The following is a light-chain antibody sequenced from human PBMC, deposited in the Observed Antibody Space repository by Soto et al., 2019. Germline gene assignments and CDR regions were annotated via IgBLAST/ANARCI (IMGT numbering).Light chain of an antibody. CDR1: QSISSY. CDR2: DAS. J-gene: IGKJ1*01. CDR3: QQSYTTPPWT. Sequence: DIQMTQPPSSLSASVGDRVTITCRASQSISSYLNWYQQKPGKAPKVLIYDASSLHSGVPSRFIGSGSWTDFRLTISSLQPDDFAADYRQQSYTTPPWTFGQGTKVQIK. V-gene: IGKV1-39*01.